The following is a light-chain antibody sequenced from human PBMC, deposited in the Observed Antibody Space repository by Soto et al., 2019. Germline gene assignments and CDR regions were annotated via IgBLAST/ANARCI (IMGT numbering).Light chain of an antibody. CDR1: HSVSNNY. CDR2: GAS. J-gene: IGKJ1*01. Sequence: EIVMTQSPVTLSVSPGESATLSCRASHSVSNNYLAWYQQKPGQAPRLLIYGASNRATGIPDRFSGSGSGTEFTLTISSLQPDDFATYYCQQYYSYWTFGQGTKVDIK. CDR3: QQYYSYWT. V-gene: IGKV3-20*01.